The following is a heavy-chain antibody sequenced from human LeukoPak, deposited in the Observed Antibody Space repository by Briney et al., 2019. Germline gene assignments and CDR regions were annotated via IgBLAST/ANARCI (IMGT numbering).Heavy chain of an antibody. CDR2: IRSSSSYI. CDR1: GLTFSSYS. D-gene: IGHD6-19*01. CDR3: ARVAGYSSGWLKY. Sequence: GGSLRLSCAASGLTFSSYSMNWVRQAPGKGLEWLSSIRSSSSYIYYADSVKGRFTISRDNAKNSLYLQMNSLRAEDTAVYYCARVAGYSSGWLKYWGQGTLVTVSS. J-gene: IGHJ4*02. V-gene: IGHV3-21*01.